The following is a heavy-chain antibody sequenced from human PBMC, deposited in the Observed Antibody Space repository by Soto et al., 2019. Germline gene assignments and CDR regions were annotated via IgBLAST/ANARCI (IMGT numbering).Heavy chain of an antibody. V-gene: IGHV1-18*01. CDR1: GYTFASYA. CDR2: ISAYNGNT. J-gene: IGHJ4*02. CDR3: ARAPPPPDS. Sequence: QVQLVQSGAEVKKPGASVKVSCKASGYTFASYAISWMRQAPGQGLEWMGWISAYNGNTNYAQKLQGRVTMTTDPPTRTAYMELRSLRPDDTAVYSCARAPPPPDSWGQGTLVTVPS.